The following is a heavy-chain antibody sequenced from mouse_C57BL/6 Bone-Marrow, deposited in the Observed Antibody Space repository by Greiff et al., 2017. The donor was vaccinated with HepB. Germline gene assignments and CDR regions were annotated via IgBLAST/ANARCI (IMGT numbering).Heavy chain of an antibody. CDR1: GFTFSDFY. Sequence: EVQRVESGGGLVQSGRSLRLSCATSGFTFSDFYMEWVRQAPGKGLEWIAASRNKANDYTTGYSASVKGRFIVSRDTSQSILYLQMNALRAEDTAIYYCARDALYGNHWYFDVWGTGTTVTVSS. V-gene: IGHV7-1*01. CDR3: ARDALYGNHWYFDV. CDR2: SRNKANDYTT. J-gene: IGHJ1*03. D-gene: IGHD2-1*01.